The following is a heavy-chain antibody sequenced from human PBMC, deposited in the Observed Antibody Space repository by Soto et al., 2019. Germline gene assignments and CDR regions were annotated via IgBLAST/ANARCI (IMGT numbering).Heavy chain of an antibody. CDR3: ARDVVIRLGELSQLWEYYYYGMDV. CDR2: INPSGGST. D-gene: IGHD3-16*02. CDR1: GYTFTSYY. J-gene: IGHJ6*02. V-gene: IGHV1-46*01. Sequence: ASVKVSCKASGYTFTSYYMHWVRQAPGQGLEWMGIINPSGGSTSYAQKFQGRVTMTRDTSTSTVYMELSSLRSEDTAVYYCARDVVIRLGELSQLWEYYYYGMDVWGQGTTVTVSS.